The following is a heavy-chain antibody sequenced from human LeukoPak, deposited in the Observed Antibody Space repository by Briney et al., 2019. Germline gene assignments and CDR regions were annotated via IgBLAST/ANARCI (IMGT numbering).Heavy chain of an antibody. CDR1: GFTFSSYW. CDR3: AKAGYSYGYSDWYFDL. Sequence: PGGSLRLSCAASGFTFSSYWMSWVRQAPGKGLEWVANIKQDGSEKYYVDSVKGRFTISRDNAKNSLYLQMNSLRAEDTAVYYCAKAGYSYGYSDWYFDLWGRGTLVTVSS. CDR2: IKQDGSEK. D-gene: IGHD5-18*01. J-gene: IGHJ2*01. V-gene: IGHV3-7*01.